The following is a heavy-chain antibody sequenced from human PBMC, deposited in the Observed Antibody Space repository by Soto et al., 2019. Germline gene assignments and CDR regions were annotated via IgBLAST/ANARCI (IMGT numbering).Heavy chain of an antibody. D-gene: IGHD3-16*02. J-gene: IGHJ4*02. Sequence: QVQLVQSGAEVKKPGASVKVSCKASGYTFTSYGISWVRQAPGQGLEWMGWISAYNGNTNYAQKLQGRVTMTTDTSTSTAYMELRSLRSDDTAVYYCARDLVDYDYGWGSYRYIGYFDYWGQGTLVTVSS. V-gene: IGHV1-18*01. CDR2: ISAYNGNT. CDR3: ARDLVDYDYGWGSYRYIGYFDY. CDR1: GYTFTSYG.